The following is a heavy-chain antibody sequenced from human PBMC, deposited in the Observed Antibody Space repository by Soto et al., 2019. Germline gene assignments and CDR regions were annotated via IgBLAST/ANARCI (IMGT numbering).Heavy chain of an antibody. Sequence: ASVKVSCKASGYNFSTYALLWVRQAPGQGLEWMGWINTGNGNTKYSQKFQGRVTMTRDTSASTAFLELSSLKSEDTAVYYCARGERLYYLYYGMDVWGQGSTVTVSS. D-gene: IGHD3-3*01. CDR2: INTGNGNT. V-gene: IGHV1-3*04. CDR3: ARGERLYYLYYGMDV. J-gene: IGHJ6*02. CDR1: GYNFSTYA.